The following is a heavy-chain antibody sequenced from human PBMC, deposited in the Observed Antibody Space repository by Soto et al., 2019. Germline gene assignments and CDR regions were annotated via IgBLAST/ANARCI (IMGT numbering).Heavy chain of an antibody. V-gene: IGHV3-23*01. CDR3: AKGRGYSGYEAILTDY. D-gene: IGHD5-12*01. CDR1: GFTFSSYA. Sequence: GGSLRLSCAASGFTFSSYAMSWVRQAPGKGLEWVSAISGSGGSTYYADSVKGRFTISRDNSKNTLYLQMNSLRAGHTAVYYCAKGRGYSGYEAILTDYWGQGTLVTVSS. CDR2: ISGSGGST. J-gene: IGHJ4*02.